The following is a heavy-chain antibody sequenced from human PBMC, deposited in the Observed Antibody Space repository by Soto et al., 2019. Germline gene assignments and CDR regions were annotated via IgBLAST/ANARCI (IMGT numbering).Heavy chain of an antibody. D-gene: IGHD3-3*01. CDR1: GYTFPSYD. J-gene: IGHJ6*03. CDR2: MNPNSGNT. CDR3: ARGYDFWSGYPFNYYYYYMDV. Sequence: ASVKVSCKASGYTFPSYDINWVRQATGQGLEWMGWMNPNSGNTGYAQKFQGRVTMTRNTSISTAYMELSSLRSEDTAVYYCARGYDFWSGYPFNYYYYYMDVWGKGTTVTVSS. V-gene: IGHV1-8*01.